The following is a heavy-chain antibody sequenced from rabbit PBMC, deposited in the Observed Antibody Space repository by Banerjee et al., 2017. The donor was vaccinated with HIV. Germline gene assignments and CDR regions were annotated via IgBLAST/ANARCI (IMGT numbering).Heavy chain of an antibody. J-gene: IGHJ4*01. CDR3: ARDRGDWGYYFNL. D-gene: IGHD4-1*01. CDR1: GIDFSSYG. CDR2: IDPVFDST. Sequence: QEQVVESGGGLVTLGGSLKLSCKASGIDFSSYGISWVRQAPGKGLEWIGYIDPVFDSTYYASWAKGRFTISKTSSTTVTLQMTSLTAADTATYFCARDRGDWGYYFNLWGQGTLVTVS. V-gene: IGHV1S45*01.